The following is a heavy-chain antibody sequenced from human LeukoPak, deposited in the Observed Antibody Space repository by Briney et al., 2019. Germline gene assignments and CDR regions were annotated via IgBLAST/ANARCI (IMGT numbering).Heavy chain of an antibody. Sequence: ETLSLTCTVSGGSISSSSYYWGWVRQAPGKGLEWVSVIYSGGSTYYADSVKGRFTISRDNSKNTLYLQMNSLRAEDTAVYYCVRNSGYDYVTDYFDYWGQGTLVTVSS. CDR1: GGSISSSSYY. V-gene: IGHV3-66*01. J-gene: IGHJ4*02. CDR2: IYSGGST. D-gene: IGHD5-12*01. CDR3: VRNSGYDYVTDYFDY.